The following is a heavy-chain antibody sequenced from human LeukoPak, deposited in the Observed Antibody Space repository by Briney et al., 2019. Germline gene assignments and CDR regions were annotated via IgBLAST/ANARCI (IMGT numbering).Heavy chain of an antibody. V-gene: IGHV3-48*01. Sequence: GGSLRLSCAASGFTFSNYNIHWVRQAPGKGLEWVSYIDSSGRTTYYADSVRGRFTISRDNAKSSLYLQMNSLRAEDTAVYYCARDRTDTNYFDYWGQGTLVTVSS. CDR1: GFTFSNYN. J-gene: IGHJ4*02. CDR2: IDSSGRTT. CDR3: ARDRTDTNYFDY. D-gene: IGHD1-14*01.